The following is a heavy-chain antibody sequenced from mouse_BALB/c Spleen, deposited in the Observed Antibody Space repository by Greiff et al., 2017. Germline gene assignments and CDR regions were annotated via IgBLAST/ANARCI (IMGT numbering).Heavy chain of an antibody. Sequence: VHLVESGPGLVAPSQSLSITCTVSGFSLTSYGVHWVRQPPGKGLEWLGVIWAGGSTNYNSALMSRLSISKDNSKSQVFLKMNSLQTDDTAMYYCARDPRLRAMDYWGQGTSVTVSS. CDR2: IWAGGST. CDR1: GFSLTSYG. J-gene: IGHJ4*01. CDR3: ARDPRLRAMDY. D-gene: IGHD1-2*01. V-gene: IGHV2-9*02.